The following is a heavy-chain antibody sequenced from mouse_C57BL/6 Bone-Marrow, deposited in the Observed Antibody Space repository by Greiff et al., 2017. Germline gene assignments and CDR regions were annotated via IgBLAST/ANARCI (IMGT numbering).Heavy chain of an antibody. D-gene: IGHD1-1*01. CDR2: IDPENGDT. CDR1: GFNIKDDY. V-gene: IGHV14-4*01. CDR3: TFITTVPGDY. J-gene: IGHJ2*01. Sequence: VQLQQSGAELVRPGASVKLSCTASGFNIKDDYMHWVKQRPEQGLEWIGWIDPENGDTEYDSKFQGKATITADTSSNTADLQLSSLTSEDTSVYYCTFITTVPGDYWGQGTTLTVSS.